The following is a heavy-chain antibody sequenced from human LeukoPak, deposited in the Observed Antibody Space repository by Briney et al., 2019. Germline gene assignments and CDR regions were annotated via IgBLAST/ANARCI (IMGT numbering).Heavy chain of an antibody. CDR1: GFTFSSYA. V-gene: IGHV3-23*01. D-gene: IGHD3-3*01. CDR2: ISGNGGST. J-gene: IGHJ4*02. Sequence: PGGSLRLSCAASGFTFSSYAMSWVRQAPGKGLEWVSAISGNGGSTYYADSVKGRFTISRDNSKNTLYLEMNSLRAEDTAVYYCAKDRRFLEWLLADYWGQGTLVTVSS. CDR3: AKDRRFLEWLLADY.